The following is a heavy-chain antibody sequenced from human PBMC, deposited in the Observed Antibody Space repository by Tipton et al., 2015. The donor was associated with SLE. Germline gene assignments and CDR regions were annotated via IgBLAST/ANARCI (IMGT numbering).Heavy chain of an antibody. CDR1: GYTFTNYD. CDR2: LNPNSGNT. J-gene: IGHJ4*02. V-gene: IGHV1-8*01. Sequence: QVQLVQSGAEVKKPGASVKVSCKACGYTFTNYDINWVRQATGQGLEWMGWLNPNSGNTGYAQRFQGRVTMTRNTSISTAYMELSSLRSEDTAVYYCARGKATDYSSGWSAYWGQGTLATVSS. D-gene: IGHD6-19*01. CDR3: ARGKATDYSSGWSAY.